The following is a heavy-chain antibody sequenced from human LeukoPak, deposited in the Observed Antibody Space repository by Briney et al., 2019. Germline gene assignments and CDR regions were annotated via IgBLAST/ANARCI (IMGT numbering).Heavy chain of an antibody. Sequence: GGSLRLSCAASGFTFSSYGMHWVRQAPGKGLEWVAVIWFDGSNKYYADSVKGRFTISRDNSKNTLYLQMNSLRAEDTAVYYCAKAGDGYNLLSSDYWGQGTLVTVSS. J-gene: IGHJ4*02. CDR2: IWFDGSNK. CDR3: AKAGDGYNLLSSDY. CDR1: GFTFSSYG. V-gene: IGHV3-30*02. D-gene: IGHD5-24*01.